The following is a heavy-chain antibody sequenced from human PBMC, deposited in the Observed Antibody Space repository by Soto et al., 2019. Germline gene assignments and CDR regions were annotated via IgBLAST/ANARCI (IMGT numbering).Heavy chain of an antibody. J-gene: IGHJ4*02. V-gene: IGHV1-46*01. CDR2: INPSGGSA. CDR3: ATRAYCSGGSCYSALDY. Sequence: ASVKVSCKASGYTFTSYYMHWVRQAPGQGLEWLGIINPSGGSASYAQKFQGRVTMTRDTSTSTIYMELTSLISEDTAVYYCATRAYCSGGSCYSALDYWGQGTLVTVSS. D-gene: IGHD2-15*01. CDR1: GYTFTSYY.